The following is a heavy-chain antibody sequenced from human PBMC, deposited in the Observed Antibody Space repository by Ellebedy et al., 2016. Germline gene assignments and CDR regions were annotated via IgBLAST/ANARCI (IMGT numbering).Heavy chain of an antibody. CDR3: AIRELLAQYYFDY. J-gene: IGHJ4*02. CDR1: GGTFSSYA. Sequence: ASVKVSCKASGGTFSSYAISWVRQAPGQGLEWMGGIIPIFGTANYAQKFQGRVTITADESTSTAYMELSSLRSEDTAVYYCAIRELLAQYYFDYWGQGTLVTVSS. D-gene: IGHD1-26*01. V-gene: IGHV1-69*13. CDR2: IIPIFGTA.